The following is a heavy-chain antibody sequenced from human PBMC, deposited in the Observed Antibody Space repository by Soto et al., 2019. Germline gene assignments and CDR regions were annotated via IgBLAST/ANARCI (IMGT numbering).Heavy chain of an antibody. CDR2: IYYSGST. CDR1: GGSISSGGYY. V-gene: IGHV4-31*03. J-gene: IGHJ3*02. Sequence: QVQLQESGPGLVKPSQTLSLTCTVSGGSISSGGYYWSWIRQHPGKGLEWIGYIYYSGSTYYNPSLKSRVTISGDTSKNQFSLKRSSVTAADTAVYYCARVCGGDCHNAFDIWGQGTMVTVSS. CDR3: ARVCGGDCHNAFDI. D-gene: IGHD2-21*02.